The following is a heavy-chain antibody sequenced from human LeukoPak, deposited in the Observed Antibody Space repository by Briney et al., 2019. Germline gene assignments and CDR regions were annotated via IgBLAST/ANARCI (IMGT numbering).Heavy chain of an antibody. CDR3: AKDHCSSTSCYYFDY. CDR1: GFTFSSYG. J-gene: IGHJ4*02. CDR2: ISYDGSNK. Sequence: PGGSLRLSCAASGFTFSSYGMYWVRQAPGKGLEWVAVISYDGSNKYYADSVKGRFTISRDNSKNTLYLQMNSLRAEDTAVYYCAKDHCSSTSCYYFDYWGQGTLVTVSS. D-gene: IGHD2-2*01. V-gene: IGHV3-30*18.